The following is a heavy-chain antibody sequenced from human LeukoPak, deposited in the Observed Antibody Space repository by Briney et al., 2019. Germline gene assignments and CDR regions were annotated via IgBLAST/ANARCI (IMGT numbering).Heavy chain of an antibody. Sequence: GGSLRLSCAASGFTFSSYEINWVRQAPGKGLEWVSYISSSGSSIYYADSVKGRFTISRDNAKNSLYLQMNSLRAENTAVYYCARVDSYNWDDPWGQGTLVTVSS. CDR2: ISSSGSSI. CDR3: ARVDSYNWDDP. J-gene: IGHJ5*02. CDR1: GFTFSSYE. D-gene: IGHD3-22*01. V-gene: IGHV3-48*03.